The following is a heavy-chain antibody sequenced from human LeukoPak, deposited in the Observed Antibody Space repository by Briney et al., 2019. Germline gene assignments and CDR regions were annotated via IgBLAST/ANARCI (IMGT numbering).Heavy chain of an antibody. CDR2: IRYDGSNK. V-gene: IGHV3-30*02. J-gene: IGHJ4*02. CDR1: GFTFSSYG. CDR3: AKGHSWVYYYDSSGYYWDY. D-gene: IGHD3-22*01. Sequence: PGGSLRLSCAASGFTFSSYGMHWVRQAPGKGLEWLAFIRYDGSNKYYADSVKGRFTISRDNSKNTLYLQMNSLRAEDTAVYYCAKGHSWVYYYDSSGYYWDYWGQGTLVTVSS.